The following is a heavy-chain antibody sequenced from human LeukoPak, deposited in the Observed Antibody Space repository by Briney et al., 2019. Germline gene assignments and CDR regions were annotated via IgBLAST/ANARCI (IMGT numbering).Heavy chain of an antibody. CDR3: ATTERYSSGWYFDY. V-gene: IGHV4-34*01. D-gene: IGHD6-19*01. J-gene: IGHJ4*02. CDR2: INHSGST. CDR1: GGSFSGYY. Sequence: PSETLSLTCAVYGGSFSGYYWSWIRQPPGKGLEWIGEINHSGSTNYNPSLKSRVTISVDTSKNQFSLKLSSVTAADTAVYYCATTERYSSGWYFDYWGQGTLVTVSS.